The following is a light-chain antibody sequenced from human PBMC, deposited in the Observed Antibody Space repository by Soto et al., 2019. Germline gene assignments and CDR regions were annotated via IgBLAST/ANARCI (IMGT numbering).Light chain of an antibody. CDR1: QSVKSN. J-gene: IGKJ1*01. V-gene: IGKV3-15*01. Sequence: EVVLTQSPAPLSVSPGESGTLSCRASQSVKSNLAWYQQKPGQAPRLLIYDASNRATGIPARFSGSGSGTEFPLTISSLQTDYFSTYYCQQYHSYWTFGQGTKVDI. CDR3: QQYHSYWT. CDR2: DAS.